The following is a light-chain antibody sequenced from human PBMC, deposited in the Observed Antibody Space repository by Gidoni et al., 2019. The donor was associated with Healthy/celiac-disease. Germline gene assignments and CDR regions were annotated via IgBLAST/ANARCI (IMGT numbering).Light chain of an antibody. V-gene: IGKV1-39*01. CDR1: QSISSY. CDR3: QQSYSTPS. Sequence: DIQMTQYPSSLSASVGDRVTITCRASQSISSYLNWYQQKPGKAPKLLTYAASSLQSGVPSRFSGSGSGTDFTLTISSLQPEDFATYYCQQSYSTPSFGPGTKVDIK. J-gene: IGKJ3*01. CDR2: AAS.